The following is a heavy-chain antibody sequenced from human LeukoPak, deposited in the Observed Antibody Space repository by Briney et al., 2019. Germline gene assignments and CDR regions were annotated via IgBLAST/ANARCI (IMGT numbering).Heavy chain of an antibody. V-gene: IGHV1-46*01. CDR1: GYTFPSYY. CDR2: INPSGGST. CDR3: ARSGGGQQWPRNPFDY. Sequence: ASVKVSCKASGYTFPSYYMHWVRQAPGQGLEWMGIINPSGGSTSYAQKFQGRVTMTRDTSTSTVYMELSSLRSEDTAVYYRARSGGGQQWPRNPFDYWGQGTLVTVSS. J-gene: IGHJ4*02. D-gene: IGHD6-19*01.